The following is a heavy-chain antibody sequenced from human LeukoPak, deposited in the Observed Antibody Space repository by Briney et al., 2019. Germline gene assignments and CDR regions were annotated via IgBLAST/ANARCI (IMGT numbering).Heavy chain of an antibody. Sequence: GESLKISCQGSGYSFTSYWIGWVRQMPGKGLEWMGIIYPGDSETRHSPSFQGQVTISADKSISTAYLQWSSLKASDTAMYYCASPRGYSGYDLADDAFDIWGQGTMVTVSS. CDR3: ASPRGYSGYDLADDAFDI. J-gene: IGHJ3*02. D-gene: IGHD5-12*01. CDR2: IYPGDSET. V-gene: IGHV5-51*01. CDR1: GYSFTSYW.